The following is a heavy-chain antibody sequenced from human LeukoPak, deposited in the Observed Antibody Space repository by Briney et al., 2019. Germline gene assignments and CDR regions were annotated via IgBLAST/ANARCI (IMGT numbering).Heavy chain of an antibody. J-gene: IGHJ3*02. V-gene: IGHV3-21*01. D-gene: IGHD2-2*01. CDR3: ARDPGYCSSTSCLGDAFDI. Sequence: KPGGSLRLSCAASGFTFSSYSMNWVRQAPGKGLEWGSSISSSSSDIYYADSVKGRFTISRDNAKNSLYLKMNSLRAEDTAVYYCARDPGYCSSTSCLGDAFDIWGQGTMVTVSS. CDR2: ISSSSSDI. CDR1: GFTFSSYS.